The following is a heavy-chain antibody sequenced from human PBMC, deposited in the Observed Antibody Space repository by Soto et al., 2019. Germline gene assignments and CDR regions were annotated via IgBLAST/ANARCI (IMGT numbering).Heavy chain of an antibody. CDR1: GFTFSSYV. V-gene: IGHV3-30-3*01. CDR3: ARAGCDGGSCYTLVGLRYGMDV. J-gene: IGHJ6*02. D-gene: IGHD2-15*01. CDR2: ISYDGNNK. Sequence: QVQLVESGGGVVQPGRSLRLSCAASGFTFSSYVMYWVRQAPGKGLEWVVVISYDGNNKYYADSVKGRFTISRDNSKNTEYLQLNSRRAEDTAVYYCARAGCDGGSCYTLVGLRYGMDVWGQGTTVTVSS.